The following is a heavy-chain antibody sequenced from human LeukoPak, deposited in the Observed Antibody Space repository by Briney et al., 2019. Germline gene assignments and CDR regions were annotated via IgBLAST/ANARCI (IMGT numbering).Heavy chain of an antibody. Sequence: SETLSLTCAVSGYSISSGYYWGWIRQPPGKGLEWIGSIYHSGSTYYNPSLESRVTISVDTSKNQFSLKLSSVTAADTAVYYCARGYSYGLSLWGQGTLVTVSS. CDR2: IYHSGST. J-gene: IGHJ4*02. V-gene: IGHV4-38-2*01. D-gene: IGHD5-18*01. CDR3: ARGYSYGLSL. CDR1: GYSISSGYY.